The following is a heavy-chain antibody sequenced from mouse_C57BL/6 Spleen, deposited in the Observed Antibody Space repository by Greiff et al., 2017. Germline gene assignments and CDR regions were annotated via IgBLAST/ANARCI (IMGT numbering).Heavy chain of an antibody. D-gene: IGHD2-13*01. CDR2: ISSGSSTI. CDR3: ARRGEGLYAMDY. J-gene: IGHJ4*01. Sequence: DVKLVESGGGLVKPGGSLKLSCAASGFTFSDYGMHWVRQAPEQGLEWVAYISSGSSTIYYAAPVQGRFTISRDNAKNTLYLQMNRLRSGDTAMYYGARRGEGLYAMDYWGQGTSGTVSS. V-gene: IGHV5-17*03. CDR1: GFTFSDYG.